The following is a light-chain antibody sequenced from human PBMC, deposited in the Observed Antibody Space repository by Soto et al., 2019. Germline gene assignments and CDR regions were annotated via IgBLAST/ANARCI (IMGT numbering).Light chain of an antibody. V-gene: IGKV1-17*03. CDR3: LQHTSYPWT. CDR2: AAS. J-gene: IGKJ1*01. Sequence: DIQMTQSPSTLSASVGDRVTITCQASQGISKYLAWFQQRPGKVPRRLVYAASSLQSGVPSRFSGSGSGTEFTLTISSLQPEDFGTYYCLQHTSYPWTFGQGTKVDI. CDR1: QGISKY.